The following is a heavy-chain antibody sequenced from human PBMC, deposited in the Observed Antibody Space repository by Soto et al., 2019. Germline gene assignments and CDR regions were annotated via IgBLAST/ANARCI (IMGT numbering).Heavy chain of an antibody. CDR3: ARNPSPWGIAVAGTWFDP. D-gene: IGHD6-19*01. CDR2: ISSSSSYI. CDR1: GFTFSSYS. Sequence: PGGSLRLSCAASGFTFSSYSMNWVRQAPGKGLEWVSSISSSSSYIYYADSVKGRFTISRDNAKNSLYLQMNSLRAEDTAVYYCARNPSPWGIAVAGTWFDPWGQGTLVTVSS. J-gene: IGHJ5*02. V-gene: IGHV3-21*01.